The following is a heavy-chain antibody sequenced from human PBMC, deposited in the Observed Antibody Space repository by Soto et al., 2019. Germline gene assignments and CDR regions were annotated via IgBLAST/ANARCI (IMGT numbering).Heavy chain of an antibody. J-gene: IGHJ6*02. D-gene: IGHD2-2*01. CDR1: GCIFSSRC. V-gene: IGHV1-46*01. CDR2: INPGGGRT. Sequence: ASVKVSCKASGCIFSSRCIYWVRQAPGQGLQWMGIINPGGGRTAYAQKFQGRVTLTRDMSTGTVYMELTSLTYDDTAVYYCARDVSGPGATYVMDVWGQGTTVTVSS. CDR3: ARDVSGPGATYVMDV.